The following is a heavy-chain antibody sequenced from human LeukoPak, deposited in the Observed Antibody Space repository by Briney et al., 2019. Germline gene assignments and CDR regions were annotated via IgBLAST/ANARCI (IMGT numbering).Heavy chain of an antibody. D-gene: IGHD3-10*01. CDR2: IYHSGST. J-gene: IGHJ4*02. Sequence: SETLSLTCTVSGDSISSSNYYWGWIRQPPGKGLEWIGSIYHSGSTYYNPSLKSRVTISVDTSKNQFSLKLSSVTAADTAVYYCVWFGELSTSRDYWGQGTLVTVSS. CDR3: VWFGELSTSRDY. CDR1: GDSISSSNYY. V-gene: IGHV4-39*07.